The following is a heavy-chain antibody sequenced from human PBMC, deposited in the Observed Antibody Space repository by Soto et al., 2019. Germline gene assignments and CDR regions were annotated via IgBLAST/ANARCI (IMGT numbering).Heavy chain of an antibody. V-gene: IGHV4-59*01. CDR1: DVYISSYC. D-gene: IGHD6-13*01. Sequence: SETKSVTSTVADVYISSYCWIWIRKNPGKGLEWIGYIYYSGSTNYIPSLKSRVTIAVDTSKNQFSLKLSSVTAADTAVYYCASTGINSSSWYYYYYYYMDVWGKGTTVTVSS. J-gene: IGHJ6*03. CDR2: IYYSGST. CDR3: ASTGINSSSWYYYYYYYMDV.